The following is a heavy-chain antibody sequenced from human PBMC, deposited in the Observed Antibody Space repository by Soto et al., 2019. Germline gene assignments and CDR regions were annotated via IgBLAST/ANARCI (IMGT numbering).Heavy chain of an antibody. V-gene: IGHV3-7*01. CDR1: GFRFTSHW. CDR2: VNQDGSQS. Sequence: EVQLVESGGGLVQPGGSLRLSCEASGFRFTSHWMSWVRQAPGKGLEWVANVNQDGSQSYLVDSVKGRFISSRDNTKNSLYLQPSSLRAEDTAVYYCVRDGIGGWHFDSWGQGTLVTVSS. CDR3: VRDGIGGWHFDS. J-gene: IGHJ4*02. D-gene: IGHD6-19*01.